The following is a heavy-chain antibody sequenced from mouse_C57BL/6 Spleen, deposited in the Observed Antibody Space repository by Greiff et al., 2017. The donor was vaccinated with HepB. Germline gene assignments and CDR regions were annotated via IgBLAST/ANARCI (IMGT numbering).Heavy chain of an antibody. Sequence: VQLQQPGAELVKPGASVKLSCKASGYTFTSYWMHWVKQRPGRGLEGIGRIDPNSGGTKYNEKFKSKATLTVDKPSSTAYMQLSSLTSEESAVYYCARSGTTGYWGQGTTLTVSS. CDR3: ARSGTTGY. CDR2: IDPNSGGT. V-gene: IGHV1-72*01. D-gene: IGHD4-1*01. J-gene: IGHJ2*01. CDR1: GYTFTSYW.